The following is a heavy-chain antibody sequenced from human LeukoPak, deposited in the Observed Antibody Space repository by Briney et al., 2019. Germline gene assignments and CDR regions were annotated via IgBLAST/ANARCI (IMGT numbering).Heavy chain of an antibody. CDR3: ARVNSSSWYFDAFDI. J-gene: IGHJ3*02. Sequence: GGSLRLSCAASGFTFSDYYMSWIRQAPGKGLEWVSYISSSGSTIYYADSVKGRFTISRDNAKNSLYLQMNSLRAEDTAVYYCARVNSSSWYFDAFDIWGQGTMVTVSS. D-gene: IGHD6-13*01. V-gene: IGHV3-11*01. CDR2: ISSSGSTI. CDR1: GFTFSDYY.